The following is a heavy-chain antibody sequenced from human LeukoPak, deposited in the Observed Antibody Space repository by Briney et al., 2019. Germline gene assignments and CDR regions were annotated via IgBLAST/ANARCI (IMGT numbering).Heavy chain of an antibody. CDR2: ISGSGGST. J-gene: IGHJ4*02. V-gene: IGHV3-23*01. CDR3: ASIHYYDSSGPDY. Sequence: GGSLRLSCAASGFTFSSYWMNWVRQAPGKGLEWVSAISGSGGSTYYADSVKGRFTISRDNSKNTLYLQMNSLRAEDTAVYYCASIHYYDSSGPDYWGQGTLVTVSS. D-gene: IGHD3-22*01. CDR1: GFTFSSYW.